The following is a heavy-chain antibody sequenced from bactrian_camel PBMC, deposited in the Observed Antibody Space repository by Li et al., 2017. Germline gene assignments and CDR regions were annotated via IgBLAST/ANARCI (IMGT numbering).Heavy chain of an antibody. V-gene: IGHV3S6*01. D-gene: IGHD6*01. Sequence: VESGGGLVQPGGSLRLSCAASGFTFSNNWMHWVRQAPGKGLEWVTSIYSDGRNPYYADSVKGRFTISRDNAKNTVSLQMNVLKSEDTAQYYCATGGGWSTYWGQGTQVAVS. J-gene: IGHJ4*01. CDR3: ATGGGWSTY. CDR1: GFTFSNNW. CDR2: IYSDGRNP.